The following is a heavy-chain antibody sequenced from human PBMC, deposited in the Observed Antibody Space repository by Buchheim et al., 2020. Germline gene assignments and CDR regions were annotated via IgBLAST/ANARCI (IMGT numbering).Heavy chain of an antibody. J-gene: IGHJ6*02. D-gene: IGHD2-15*01. V-gene: IGHV4-61*02. CDR2: IYTSGST. Sequence: QVQLQESGPGLVKPSQTLSLTCTVSGGSISSGSYYWSWIRQPAGKGLEWIGRIYTSGSTNYNPPLKSRVTISVDTSKNQFSLKLSSVTAADTAVYYCARDDLGSGSYYYYGMDVWGQGTT. CDR3: ARDDLGSGSYYYYGMDV. CDR1: GGSISSGSYY.